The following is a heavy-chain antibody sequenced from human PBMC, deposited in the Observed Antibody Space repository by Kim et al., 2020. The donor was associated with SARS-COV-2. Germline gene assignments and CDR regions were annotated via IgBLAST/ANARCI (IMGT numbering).Heavy chain of an antibody. V-gene: IGHV3-72*01. CDR1: GFTFSDHY. CDR3: GKAAGYRGDDSCYTYFCHGADV. Sequence: GGSLRLSCVASGFTFSDHYMDWVRQAPGKGLEWLGRIRNKANSRTTEYAASVKGRFIISRDDSKSSVYLQMHSLRADDTAVYFCGKAAGYRGDDSCYTYFCHGADVWGQGTSVTDSS. J-gene: IGHJ6*02. CDR2: IRNKANSRTT. D-gene: IGHD2-15*01.